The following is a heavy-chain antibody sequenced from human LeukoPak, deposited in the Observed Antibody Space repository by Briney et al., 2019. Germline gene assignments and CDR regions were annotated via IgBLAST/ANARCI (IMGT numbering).Heavy chain of an antibody. CDR1: GGSISSYY. V-gene: IGHV4-59*08. D-gene: IGHD2-15*01. J-gene: IGHJ4*02. CDR2: IHYSGST. CDR3: ARLWSTSCRGGSCPHQPNS. Sequence: SETLSLTCTVSGGSISSYYWSLIRQPPGKGLEWIGYIHYSGSTNYNPSLKSRVTISVDMSKNQFSLKLSSVTAADTASYYCARLWSTSCRGGSCPHQPNSWGQGTLVTVSS.